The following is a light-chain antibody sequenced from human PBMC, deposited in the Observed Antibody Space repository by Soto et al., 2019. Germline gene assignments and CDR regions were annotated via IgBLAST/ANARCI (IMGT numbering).Light chain of an antibody. Sequence: EIVMTQSPATLSVSPGERATLSCRASQSVSSTFLAWYQHKPGRPPRLLIYGASSRATDTPDRFSGGGSGTDFTLTIIRLEPEDFAVYYCQQYGSSPWTFGQGTKVDIK. CDR2: GAS. CDR3: QQYGSSPWT. J-gene: IGKJ1*01. CDR1: QSVSSTF. V-gene: IGKV3-20*01.